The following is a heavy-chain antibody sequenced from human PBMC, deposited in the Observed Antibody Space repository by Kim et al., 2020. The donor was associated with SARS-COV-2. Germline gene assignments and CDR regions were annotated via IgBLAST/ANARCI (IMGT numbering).Heavy chain of an antibody. D-gene: IGHD1-26*01. J-gene: IGHJ4*02. V-gene: IGHV3-7*01. Sequence: GGSLRLSCAASGFTFSSYWMTWVRQAPGKGLEWVASIKQDGNVKYYVDSVKGRFTISRDNAKNSLYLQMNSMRAEDTAVYYCTRPTRGGSFDYLGQGALV. CDR1: GFTFSSYW. CDR2: IKQDGNVK. CDR3: TRPTRGGSFDY.